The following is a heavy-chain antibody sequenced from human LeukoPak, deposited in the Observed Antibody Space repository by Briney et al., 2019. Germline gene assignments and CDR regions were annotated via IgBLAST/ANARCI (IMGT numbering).Heavy chain of an antibody. CDR2: ISSSSAYI. Sequence: PGGSLRLSCAASGFTFSSYSMNWVRQAPGKGLDWVSFISSSSAYIYYADSVKGRFTISRDNAKNSLYLQMHSLRAEDTAVYYCARSSGYYFDYWGQRTLVTVSS. D-gene: IGHD3-22*01. J-gene: IGHJ4*02. CDR1: GFTFSSYS. CDR3: ARSSGYYFDY. V-gene: IGHV3-21*01.